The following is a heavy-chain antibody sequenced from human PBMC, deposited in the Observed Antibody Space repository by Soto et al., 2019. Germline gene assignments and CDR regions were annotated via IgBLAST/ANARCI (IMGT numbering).Heavy chain of an antibody. D-gene: IGHD2-2*01. CDR3: TTGTSRNYFDF. Sequence: VQLVESGGGLVKPGGSLRLSCATSGFTFSNSWMTWVRQAPGKGREWVGRIKSKTDAGTPEYAAPVKGRFIISRDDSKNTLYVQMNSLKSEDTAVYYCTTGTSRNYFDFWGQGTLVTVSS. V-gene: IGHV3-15*01. CDR1: GFTFSNSW. CDR2: IKSKTDAGTP. J-gene: IGHJ4*02.